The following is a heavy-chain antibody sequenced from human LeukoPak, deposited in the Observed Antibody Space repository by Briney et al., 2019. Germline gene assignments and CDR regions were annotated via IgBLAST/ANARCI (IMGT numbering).Heavy chain of an antibody. CDR2: INSSGST. J-gene: IGHJ4*02. CDR1: GGSISSYY. V-gene: IGHV4-59*08. D-gene: IGHD4-17*01. CDR3: ARTGSTVTMLYPFDH. Sequence: PSETLSLTCTVSGGSISSYYWSWIRQPPGKGLEWIGNINSSGSTNYNPSAKSRATISVDTSKNQFSLKLSYVTAADTAVYYCARTGSTVTMLYPFDHWGEGNLVTVSS.